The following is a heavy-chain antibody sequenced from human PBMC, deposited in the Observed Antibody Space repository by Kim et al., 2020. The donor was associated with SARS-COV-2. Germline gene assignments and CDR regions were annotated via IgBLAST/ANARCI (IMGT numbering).Heavy chain of an antibody. J-gene: IGHJ5*02. CDR3: ARAQDTAMVLSWFDP. D-gene: IGHD5-18*01. V-gene: IGHV4-59*01. Sequence: PSLKSRVTISVDTSKNQFSLKLSSVTAADTAVYYCARAQDTAMVLSWFDPWGQGTLVTVSS.